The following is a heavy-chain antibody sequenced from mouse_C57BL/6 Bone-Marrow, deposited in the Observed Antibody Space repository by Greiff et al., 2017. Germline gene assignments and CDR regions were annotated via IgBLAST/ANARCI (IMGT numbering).Heavy chain of an antibody. J-gene: IGHJ2*01. CDR1: GYTFTSYW. V-gene: IGHV1-69*01. D-gene: IGHD2-2*01. CDR2: IDPSDSYT. Sequence: QVQLQQPGAELVMPGASVKLSCKASGYTFTSYWMHWVKQRPGQGLEWIGEIDPSDSYTNYNQKFKGKSTLTVDKSSSTAYMQLSSLTSEDSAVYYCARPSTMVTFDYWGQGTTLTVSS. CDR3: ARPSTMVTFDY.